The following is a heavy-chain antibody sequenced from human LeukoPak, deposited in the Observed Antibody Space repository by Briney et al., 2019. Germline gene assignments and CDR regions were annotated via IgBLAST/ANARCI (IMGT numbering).Heavy chain of an antibody. CDR1: GFTFSSYS. Sequence: GGSLRLSCAASGFTFSSYSMNWVRQAPGKGREGGSSISSSSSYIYYADSVKGRFTISRDNAKNSLYLQMNSLRAEDTAVYYCARAPSLVDYWGQGTLVTVSS. CDR3: ARAPSLVDY. V-gene: IGHV3-21*01. J-gene: IGHJ4*02. CDR2: ISSSSSYI.